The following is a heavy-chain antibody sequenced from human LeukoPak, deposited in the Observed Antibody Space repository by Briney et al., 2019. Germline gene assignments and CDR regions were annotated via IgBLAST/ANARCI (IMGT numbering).Heavy chain of an antibody. CDR1: GGSFSGHY. CDR3: ASGQYYDLWSGYYVD. D-gene: IGHD3-3*01. V-gene: IGHV4-34*01. J-gene: IGHJ4*02. CDR2: INHSGST. Sequence: SEALSLTCAVYGGSFSGHYWSWIRQPPGKGLEWIGEINHSGSTNYNPSLESRVTISVDTSKNHFSLKLSSVTAADTAVYYCASGQYYDLWSGYYVDWGQGTLVTVSS.